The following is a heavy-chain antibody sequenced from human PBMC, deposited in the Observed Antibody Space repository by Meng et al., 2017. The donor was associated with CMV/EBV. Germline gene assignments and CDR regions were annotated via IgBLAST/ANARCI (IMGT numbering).Heavy chain of an antibody. V-gene: IGHV1-18*04. CDR2: VSVYNGGA. D-gene: IGHD6-6*01. Sequence: ASVKVSCKASGFNLNTNGISWVRQAPGQGLEWMGWVSVYNGGANLAQKFQGRVAMTSDTSTNTVYMELSSLRSEDTAVYYCARDVHYTTSSGRYYFDYWGQGTLVTVSS. CDR3: ARDVHYTTSSGRYYFDY. J-gene: IGHJ4*02. CDR1: GFNLNTNG.